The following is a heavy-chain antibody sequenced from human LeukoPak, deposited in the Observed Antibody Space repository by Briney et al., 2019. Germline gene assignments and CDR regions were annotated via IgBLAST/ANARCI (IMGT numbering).Heavy chain of an antibody. J-gene: IGHJ5*02. CDR2: ISAYNGNT. V-gene: IGHV1-18*01. D-gene: IGHD3-22*01. Sequence: ASVKVSCKASGYTLTSYGISWVRQAPGQGLEWMGWISAYNGNTNYAQKLQGRVTMTTDTSTSTAYMELRSLRSDDTAVYYCARGARDTYDSSGYYDPWGQGTLVTVSS. CDR1: GYTLTSYG. CDR3: ARGARDTYDSSGYYDP.